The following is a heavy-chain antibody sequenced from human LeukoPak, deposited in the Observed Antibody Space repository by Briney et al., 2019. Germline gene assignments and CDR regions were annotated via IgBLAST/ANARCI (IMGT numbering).Heavy chain of an antibody. D-gene: IGHD6-19*01. Sequence: ASVKVSCKASGYTFTRYYMHWVRQAPGQGLEWMGIINPSDGVIDYAQKFQDRVTMTRDTSTSTVYMELSSLRSEDTAVYYCARDTSGWAPFDYWGQGTLVTVSS. CDR1: GYTFTRYY. V-gene: IGHV1-46*01. CDR2: INPSDGVI. J-gene: IGHJ4*02. CDR3: ARDTSGWAPFDY.